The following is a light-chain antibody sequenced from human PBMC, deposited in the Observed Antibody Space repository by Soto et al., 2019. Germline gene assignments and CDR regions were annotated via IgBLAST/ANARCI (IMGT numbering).Light chain of an antibody. CDR3: QQYNNWTTWT. CDR1: QSVSSF. V-gene: IGKV3-11*01. Sequence: ETVVRQYPATPALSTGKGAALSCRASQSVSSFLAWYQQKPRQAPRLLIYDASNRSTGIPARFSGSGTETQFTLTTSSLQQEDAAVSFCQQYNNWTTWTFGQGTKVDIK. CDR2: DAS. J-gene: IGKJ1*01.